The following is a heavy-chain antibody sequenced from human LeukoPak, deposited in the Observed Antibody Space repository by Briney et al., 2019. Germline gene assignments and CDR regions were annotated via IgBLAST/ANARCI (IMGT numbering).Heavy chain of an antibody. CDR2: ISAKGGSA. CDR3: ARVSRSIASYGTDV. CDR1: GFTFSNYA. V-gene: IGHV3-64*01. Sequence: VGSLRLSCAASGFTFSNYAMRSVREAPGEGLEYVSAISAKGGSAYYAKSMKGRFIISRDNSKSTLYLQMGSLRAEDKAVYYCARVSRSIASYGTDVWGQGTTVTVSS. J-gene: IGHJ6*02.